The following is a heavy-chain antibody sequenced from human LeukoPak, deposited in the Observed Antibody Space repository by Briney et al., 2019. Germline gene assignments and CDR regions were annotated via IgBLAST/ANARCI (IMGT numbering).Heavy chain of an antibody. CDR3: ARSRGVDTAMVVLVY. Sequence: GASVKVSSKASGYTFTGYYMHWVRQAPGQGLEWMGWINPNSGGTNYAQKFQGRVTMTRDTSISTAYMELSRLRSDDTAVYYCARSRGVDTAMVVLVYWGQGTLVTVSS. V-gene: IGHV1-2*02. J-gene: IGHJ4*02. CDR1: GYTFTGYY. CDR2: INPNSGGT. D-gene: IGHD5-18*01.